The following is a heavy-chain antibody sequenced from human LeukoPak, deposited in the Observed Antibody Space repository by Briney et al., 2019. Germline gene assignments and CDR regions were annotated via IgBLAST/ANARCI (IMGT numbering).Heavy chain of an antibody. CDR3: ATGALAYCGGDCYTTYYYYYYMDV. Sequence: GASVKVSCKVSGYTLTELSMHWVRQAPGKGLEWMGGFDPEDGETIYAQKFQGRVTMTTDTSTSTAYMELRSLRSDDTAVYYCATGALAYCGGDCYTTYYYYYYMDVWGKGTTVTVSS. CDR1: GYTLTELS. J-gene: IGHJ6*03. D-gene: IGHD2-21*02. V-gene: IGHV1-24*01. CDR2: FDPEDGET.